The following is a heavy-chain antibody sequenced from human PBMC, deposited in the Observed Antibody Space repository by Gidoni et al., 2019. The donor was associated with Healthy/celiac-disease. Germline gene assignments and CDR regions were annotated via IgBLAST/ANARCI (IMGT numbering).Heavy chain of an antibody. Sequence: HPGKGLEWIGYIYYSGSTYYNPSLKSRVTISVDTSKNQFSLKLRSVTAADTAVYYCARGLRYFDWLLPYFDYWGQGTLVTVSS. D-gene: IGHD3-9*01. CDR2: IYYSGST. CDR3: ARGLRYFDWLLPYFDY. V-gene: IGHV4-31*02. J-gene: IGHJ4*02.